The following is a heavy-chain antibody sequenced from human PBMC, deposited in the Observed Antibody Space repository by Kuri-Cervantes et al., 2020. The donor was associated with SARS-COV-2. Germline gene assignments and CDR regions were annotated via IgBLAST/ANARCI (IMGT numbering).Heavy chain of an antibody. CDR3: ARERLRGKYVDY. V-gene: IGHV3-30*04. Sequence: LSLTCAASGFTFSSYAMHWVRQAPGKWLEWVAVISYDGSNKYYADSVKGRFTISRDNSKNTLYLQMNSLRAEDTAVYYCARERLRGKYVDYWGQGTLVTVSS. CDR1: GFTFSSYA. CDR2: ISYDGSNK. D-gene: IGHD3-16*01. J-gene: IGHJ4*02.